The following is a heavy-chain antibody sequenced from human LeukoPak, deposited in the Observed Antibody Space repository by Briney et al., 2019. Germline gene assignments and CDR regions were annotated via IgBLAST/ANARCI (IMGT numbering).Heavy chain of an antibody. CDR1: GATFNTDA. D-gene: IGHD3-9*01. V-gene: IGHV1-69*04. CDR2: IIPILTT. J-gene: IGHJ4*02. Sequence: ASVKVSCKASGATFNTDAINWVRQAPGQGLQWMGRIIPILTTTYAPLFEDRLTITADKTTNTAYMELGSLTSDDTATYFCVRHPTSFDWFRDWGQGTLVTVSS. CDR3: VRHPTSFDWFRD.